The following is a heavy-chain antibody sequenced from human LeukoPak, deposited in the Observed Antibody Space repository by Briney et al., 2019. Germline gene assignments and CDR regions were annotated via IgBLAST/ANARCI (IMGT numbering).Heavy chain of an antibody. J-gene: IGHJ4*02. CDR3: ARHPGIAVAGLDY. Sequence: ASVKVSCKASGGTFSSYAISWVRQAPGQGLEWMGGITPIFGTANYAQKFQGRVTITADESTSTAYMELSSLRSEDTAVYYCARHPGIAVAGLDYWGQGTLVTVSS. D-gene: IGHD6-19*01. V-gene: IGHV1-69*13. CDR1: GGTFSSYA. CDR2: ITPIFGTA.